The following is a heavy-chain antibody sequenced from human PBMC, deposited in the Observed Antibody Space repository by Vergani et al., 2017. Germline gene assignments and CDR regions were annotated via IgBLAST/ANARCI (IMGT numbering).Heavy chain of an antibody. CDR1: GFTFSSYG. J-gene: IGHJ4*02. CDR3: AKGAAAYTVTTTRDY. Sequence: QVQLVESGGGVVQPGRSLRLSCAASGFTFSSYGMHWVRQAPGKGLEWVAVISYDGSNKYYADSVKGRFTISSDNSKNTLYLQMNSLRAEDTAVYYCAKGAAAYTVTTTRDYWGQGTLVTVSS. CDR2: ISYDGSNK. D-gene: IGHD4-11*01. V-gene: IGHV3-30*18.